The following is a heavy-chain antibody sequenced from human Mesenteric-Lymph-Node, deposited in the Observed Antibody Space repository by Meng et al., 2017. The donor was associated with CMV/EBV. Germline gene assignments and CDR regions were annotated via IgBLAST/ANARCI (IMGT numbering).Heavy chain of an antibody. CDR3: ARLGYGVNKSDY. CDR1: GYTITSYG. D-gene: IGHD4-17*01. V-gene: IGHV1-18*04. CDR2: ISNYYGTT. J-gene: IGHJ4*02. Sequence: SGQTSGYTITSYGIAWVRQAPGQGLEWMGWISNYYGTTNNAQKIQGSITLTANTSTSTAYMELRSLGSDNTAVYCCARLGYGVNKSDYWGQGTLVTVSS.